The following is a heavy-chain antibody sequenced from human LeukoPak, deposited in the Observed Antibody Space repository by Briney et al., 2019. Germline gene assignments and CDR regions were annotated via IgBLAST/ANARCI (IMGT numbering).Heavy chain of an antibody. CDR2: INSDGCST. J-gene: IGHJ4*02. Sequence: GGSLRLSCAASGFTFSNHWMHWVRQAPGKGLIWVSRINSDGCSTTYADSVKGRFTISRDNAKNTLYLQMNSLRAEDTAVYYCARVPRGVKYSSSWLGYLDYGGQGTRVSV. CDR1: GFTFSNHW. CDR3: ARVPRGVKYSSSWLGYLDY. D-gene: IGHD6-13*01. V-gene: IGHV3-74*01.